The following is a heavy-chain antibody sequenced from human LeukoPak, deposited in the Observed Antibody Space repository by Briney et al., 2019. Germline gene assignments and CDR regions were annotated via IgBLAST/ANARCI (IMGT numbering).Heavy chain of an antibody. Sequence: PGESLKISCKGSGYTFIRFWISWVRQLPGKGLEWMGIIYPGDSETRYSPSFQGQVTISVDKSISTPYLQWSSLKASDTAVYYCATGGIYSSNFDYWGQGTLVTVSS. CDR3: ATGGIYSSNFDY. V-gene: IGHV5-51*01. CDR2: IYPGDSET. CDR1: GYTFIRFW. D-gene: IGHD5-18*01. J-gene: IGHJ4*02.